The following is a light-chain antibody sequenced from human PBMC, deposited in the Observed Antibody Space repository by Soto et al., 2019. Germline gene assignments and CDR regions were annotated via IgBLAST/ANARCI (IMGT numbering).Light chain of an antibody. J-gene: IGKJ5*01. V-gene: IGKV1-5*01. CDR1: QSIYNW. Sequence: DIQMTLSPSRLCAALGERVTITGRASQSIYNWLAWYQQRPGQTPKLLIYDASSLESGVPSRFSGSGSGTEFTLTMCSLQSDDFATYYCQQYNSYSSTFGQGTRLEIK. CDR2: DAS. CDR3: QQYNSYSST.